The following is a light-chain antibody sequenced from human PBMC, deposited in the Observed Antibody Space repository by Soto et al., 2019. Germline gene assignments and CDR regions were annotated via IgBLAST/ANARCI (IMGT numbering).Light chain of an antibody. CDR3: QHYNNWPPT. J-gene: IGKJ3*01. CDR2: DAS. CDR1: ESVHRN. Sequence: EMVMTQSPATLSVSPGERVTLSCRASESVHRNFAWYQQKPGQGPSLLIYDASTRATGVPDRFTGSGSGTAFTLTISSLHSEDSGVYHCQHYNNWPPTFGPGTKVEIK. V-gene: IGKV3-15*01.